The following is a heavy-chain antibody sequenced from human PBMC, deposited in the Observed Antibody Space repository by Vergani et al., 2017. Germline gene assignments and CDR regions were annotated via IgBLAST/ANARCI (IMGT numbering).Heavy chain of an antibody. CDR3: ATGAGPFDI. J-gene: IGHJ4*02. Sequence: QVQLQQWGAGVVKPSGTLSLTCAVFGESFSSFYWSWIRQPPGKGLEWIGEINHSGSTNYNPSLKSRVTISVDTSKNQFSLKLTSVTAADTAVYYCATGAGPFDIWGQGTLVTVSS. V-gene: IGHV4-34*02. CDR1: GESFSSFY. D-gene: IGHD7-27*01. CDR2: INHSGST.